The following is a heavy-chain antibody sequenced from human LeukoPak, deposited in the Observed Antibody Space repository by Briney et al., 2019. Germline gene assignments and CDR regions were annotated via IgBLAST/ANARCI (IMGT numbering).Heavy chain of an antibody. CDR2: TYYRSKWYT. Sequence: SQTLSLTCAISGDSVSSNSAAWIWIRQSPSRGLEWLGRTYYRSKWYTEYAVSVKSRITINPDTSKNQFSLQLSSVNPEDTAVYYCARLGSGSNYWGQGTLVIVSS. CDR1: GDSVSSNSAA. D-gene: IGHD3-10*01. CDR3: ARLGSGSNY. V-gene: IGHV6-1*01. J-gene: IGHJ4*02.